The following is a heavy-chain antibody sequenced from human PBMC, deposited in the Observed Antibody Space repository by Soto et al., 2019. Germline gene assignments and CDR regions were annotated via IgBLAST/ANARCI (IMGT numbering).Heavy chain of an antibody. V-gene: IGHV3-30-3*01. J-gene: IGHJ4*02. Sequence: QVQLVESGVGVVQPGRSLRLSCAASGFTFSSYAMHWVRQAPGKGLEWVAVISYDGSNKYYAASVKGRFTISRDNSKNTLYLQMNSLRAEDTGVYYCARDGVSGALEIPRVNDYWGQGTLVTVSS. CDR2: ISYDGSNK. CDR1: GFTFSSYA. D-gene: IGHD3-10*01. CDR3: ARDGVSGALEIPRVNDY.